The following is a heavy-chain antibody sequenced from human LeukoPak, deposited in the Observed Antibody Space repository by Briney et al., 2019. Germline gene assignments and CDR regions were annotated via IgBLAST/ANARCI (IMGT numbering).Heavy chain of an antibody. J-gene: IGHJ4*02. D-gene: IGHD6-13*01. V-gene: IGHV1-46*04. CDR2: INPSGGNT. Sequence: ASVKVSCKASGYTFTNFYMHWVRQAPGQGLEWMALINPSGGNTRYAQKLQGRVTMTADTSTSTAYMELRSLRSDDTAVYYCARESAAAGKTVDYWGQGTLVTVSS. CDR3: ARESAAAGKTVDY. CDR1: GYTFTNFY.